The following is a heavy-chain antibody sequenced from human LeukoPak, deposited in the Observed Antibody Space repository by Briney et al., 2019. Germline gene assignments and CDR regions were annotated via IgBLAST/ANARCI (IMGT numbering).Heavy chain of an antibody. CDR1: AGSISSYY. D-gene: IGHD1-1*01. Sequence: PSETLSLTCTVSAGSISSYYCSWIRQPAGKGLEWIGRIYTSGSTNYNASLKSRVSMSVNTSKIQLSLKLRSVTAADTAVFYCERATSTMYREFDYWGQGT. CDR3: ERATSTMYREFDY. V-gene: IGHV4-4*07. CDR2: IYTSGST. J-gene: IGHJ4*02.